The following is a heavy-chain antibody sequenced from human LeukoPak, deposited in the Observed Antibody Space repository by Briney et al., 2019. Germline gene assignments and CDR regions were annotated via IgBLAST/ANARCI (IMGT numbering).Heavy chain of an antibody. CDR3: VGGHSGDFDY. V-gene: IGHV1-8*01. J-gene: IGHJ4*02. Sequence: ASVKVSCTASGYTFTTYDINWVRQAPGQGLEWMGWMNPNSDNTGYAQKFQGRVTMTRNTSISTAYMELSSLRSEDTAVYYCVGGHSGDFDYWGPGTLVSVSS. CDR2: MNPNSDNT. D-gene: IGHD5-12*01. CDR1: GYTFTTYD.